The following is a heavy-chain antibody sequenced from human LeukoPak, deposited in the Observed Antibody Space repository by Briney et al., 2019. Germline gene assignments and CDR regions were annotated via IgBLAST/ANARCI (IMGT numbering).Heavy chain of an antibody. CDR2: IIPSGGST. CDR1: GYTFTSYY. Sequence: ASVKVSCKASGYTFTSYYIHWVRQAPGQGLEWMGIIIPSGGSTNYPPKFQGRITVTRDTSTSIVYMEFSRLRSEDTAMYYCVREFRGGTFDFWGQGTLVTVSS. V-gene: IGHV1-46*01. D-gene: IGHD5-24*01. J-gene: IGHJ4*02. CDR3: VREFRGGTFDF.